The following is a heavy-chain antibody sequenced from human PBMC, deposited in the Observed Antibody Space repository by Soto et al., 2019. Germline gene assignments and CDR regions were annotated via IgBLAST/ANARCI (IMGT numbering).Heavy chain of an antibody. Sequence: SLSLTCTVAGGSISSGDYYWSWIRQPPGKGLEWIGYIYYSGSTYYNPSLKSRVTISVDTSKNQFSLKLSSVTAADTAVYYSARISQDFWSGSKGTRVWGQGTKVSVSS. D-gene: IGHD3-3*01. V-gene: IGHV4-30-4*01. CDR2: IYYSGST. J-gene: IGHJ6*02. CDR3: ARISQDFWSGSKGTRV. CDR1: GGSISSGDYY.